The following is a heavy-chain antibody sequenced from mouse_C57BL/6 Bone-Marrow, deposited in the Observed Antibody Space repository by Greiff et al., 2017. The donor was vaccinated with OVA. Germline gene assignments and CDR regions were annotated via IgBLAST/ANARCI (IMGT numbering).Heavy chain of an antibody. CDR1: GYTFTSYW. D-gene: IGHD1-1*01. J-gene: IGHJ4*01. Sequence: VQLQQSGTVLARPGASVQMSCKTSGYTFTSYWMHWVKQRPGQGLEWIGAIYPGNSDTSYNQKFKGKAKLTAVTSASTAYMELSSLTNEDSAVYYCSYYGSSPPYAMDYWGQGTSVTVSS. V-gene: IGHV1-5*01. CDR2: IYPGNSDT. CDR3: SYYGSSPPYAMDY.